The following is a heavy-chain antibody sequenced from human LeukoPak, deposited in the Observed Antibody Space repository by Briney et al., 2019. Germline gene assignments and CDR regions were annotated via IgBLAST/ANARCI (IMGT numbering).Heavy chain of an antibody. CDR3: ATDDYDSTGQDY. J-gene: IGHJ4*02. V-gene: IGHV3-48*01. Sequence: GSLRLSCAASRFIFSSYNMDWVRQAPGKGLEWASYISSSGDSIYYANSVKGRFTISRDNADNSLYLQMNSLRAEDTAVYYCATDDYDSTGQDYWGQGTLVTVSS. CDR1: RFIFSSYN. CDR2: ISSSGDSI. D-gene: IGHD3-22*01.